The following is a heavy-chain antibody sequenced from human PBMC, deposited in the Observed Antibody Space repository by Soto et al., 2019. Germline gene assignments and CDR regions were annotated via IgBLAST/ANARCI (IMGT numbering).Heavy chain of an antibody. CDR1: GASINSYY. D-gene: IGHD6-6*01. Sequence: QVELQESGPGLVKPSETLSLTCSVSGASINSYYWSWIRQSAGEGLQWIGRVYARWATNYNPSLKSRVTISGDTSKNQFSLKLTSVTAADTAVYYCARSSGDDFFYYGMDVWGHGTTVTVSS. CDR3: ARSSGDDFFYYGMDV. CDR2: VYARWAT. V-gene: IGHV4-4*07. J-gene: IGHJ6*02.